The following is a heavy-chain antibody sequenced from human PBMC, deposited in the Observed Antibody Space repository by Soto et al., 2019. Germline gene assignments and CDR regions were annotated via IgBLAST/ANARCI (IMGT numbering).Heavy chain of an antibody. Sequence: QLQLQESGPGLVKPSETLSLTCTVSGGSISSTGYYWAWIRQPPGKGLEWIGSIYYDGSAYYNPSLQSRVTISVDTSKNHFSLRLASVTAADTAVYYCARYNDPGAPDTFDIWGQGTMVTVSS. CDR1: GGSISSTGYY. V-gene: IGHV4-39*02. D-gene: IGHD1-1*01. CDR3: ARYNDPGAPDTFDI. CDR2: IYYDGSA. J-gene: IGHJ3*02.